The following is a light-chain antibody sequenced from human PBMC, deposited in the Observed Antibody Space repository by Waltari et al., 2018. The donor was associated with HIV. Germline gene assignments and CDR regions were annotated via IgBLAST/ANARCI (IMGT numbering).Light chain of an antibody. Sequence: DIQLTQSPSSVSASVGDSVTITCRASQDISTWLAWYQQKPGKAPGLLIYAASTLQSGVPSRFRGSGSATDFTLTINSAQPEDFATYYCQQADSFPVTFGQGTRLDFK. V-gene: IGKV1-12*01. CDR3: QQADSFPVT. CDR1: QDISTW. CDR2: AAS. J-gene: IGKJ5*01.